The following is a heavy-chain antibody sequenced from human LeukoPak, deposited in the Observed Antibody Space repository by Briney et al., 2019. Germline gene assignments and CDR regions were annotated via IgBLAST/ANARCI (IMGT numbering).Heavy chain of an antibody. V-gene: IGHV5-51*01. CDR2: IYPGDSDT. CDR1: GYIFSDYW. Sequence: GESLKISCTGSGYIFSDYWIGWVRQMPGKGLEWMGIIYPGDSDTRYSPSFQGQVTISADKSINTAYLQWSSLKASDTAMYYCARHAGGGPYDSSGYAIDYWGQGALVTVSS. D-gene: IGHD3-22*01. CDR3: ARHAGGGPYDSSGYAIDY. J-gene: IGHJ4*02.